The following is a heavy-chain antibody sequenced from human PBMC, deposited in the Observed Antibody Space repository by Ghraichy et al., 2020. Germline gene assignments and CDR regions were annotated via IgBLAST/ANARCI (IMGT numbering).Heavy chain of an antibody. Sequence: SETLSLTCTVSGGSMSSHYWSWIRQPPGKRLEWIGYIYYSGSTNYNPSLKSRVTISVDTSKNQFSLKLTSVTAADTAVYYCARDHPMGFYRARWFDPWGQGTLVTVSS. CDR3: ARDHPMGFYRARWFDP. CDR2: IYYSGST. CDR1: GGSMSSHY. D-gene: IGHD2/OR15-2a*01. V-gene: IGHV4-59*11. J-gene: IGHJ5*02.